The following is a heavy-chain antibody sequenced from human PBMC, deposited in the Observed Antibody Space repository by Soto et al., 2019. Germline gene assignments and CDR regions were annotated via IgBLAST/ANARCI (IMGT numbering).Heavy chain of an antibody. D-gene: IGHD3-22*01. CDR2: INPNSGGT. Sequence: ASVKVSCKASGYTFTGYYMHWVRQAPGQGLEWMGWINPNSGGTNYAQKFQGWVTMTRDTSISTAYMELSRLRSDDTAVYYCARGLYDSSGYYYYLQHRGQRTLVTVSS. J-gene: IGHJ1*01. CDR3: ARGLYDSSGYYYYLQH. CDR1: GYTFTGYY. V-gene: IGHV1-2*04.